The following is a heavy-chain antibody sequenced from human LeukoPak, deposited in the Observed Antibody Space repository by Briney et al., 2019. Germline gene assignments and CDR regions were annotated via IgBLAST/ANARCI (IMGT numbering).Heavy chain of an antibody. CDR1: GVSISRYY. D-gene: IGHD2-15*01. V-gene: IGHV4-4*07. J-gene: IGHJ4*02. Sequence: SETQSLTCTVSGVSISRYYWSWIRQPAGKGLEWIGRIYSSGTTNYNPSLKSRVTMSVDTSKNQLSLRLSSVTAADTAVYYCARDGRDCSGGSCFDWGQGTLVTVSS. CDR2: IYSSGTT. CDR3: ARDGRDCSGGSCFD.